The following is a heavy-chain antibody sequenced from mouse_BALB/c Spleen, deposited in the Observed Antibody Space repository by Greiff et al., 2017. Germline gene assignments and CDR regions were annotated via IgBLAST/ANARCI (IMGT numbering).Heavy chain of an antibody. Sequence: EVKLQESGPGLVKPSQSLSLTCTVTGYSITSDYAWNWIRQFPGNKLEWMGYISYSGSTSYNPSLKSRISITRDTSKNQFFLQLNSVTTEDTATYYCAVYYDYPYAMDYWGQGTSVTVSS. CDR3: AVYYDYPYAMDY. CDR2: ISYSGST. D-gene: IGHD2-4*01. V-gene: IGHV3-2*02. CDR1: GYSITSDYA. J-gene: IGHJ4*01.